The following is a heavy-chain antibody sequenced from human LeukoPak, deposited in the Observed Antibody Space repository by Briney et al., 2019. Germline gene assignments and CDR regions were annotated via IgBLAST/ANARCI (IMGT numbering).Heavy chain of an antibody. Sequence: GSLRLSCAASGFTFSGSAVHWVRQASGKGLEWVGHFRNKGSGYATDYAASVEGRFTISRDDSKNTAYLQMNSLKTEDTAVYYCTRGLSAVDYNNFDAWGQGALVIVSS. D-gene: IGHD3-16*01. CDR3: TRGLSAVDYNNFDA. CDR2: FRNKGSGYAT. CDR1: GFTFSGSA. J-gene: IGHJ5*02. V-gene: IGHV3-73*01.